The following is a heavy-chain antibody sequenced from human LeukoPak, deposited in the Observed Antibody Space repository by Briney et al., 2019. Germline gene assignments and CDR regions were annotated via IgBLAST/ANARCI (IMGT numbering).Heavy chain of an antibody. V-gene: IGHV1-46*01. D-gene: IGHD5-18*01. Sequence: GASVKVSCKASGYTFTSYYMHWVRQAPGQGLEWMGIINPSGGSTSYAQKFQGRVTMTRDTSTSTVYMELSSLRSEDTAVYYCARDTDTAMVRARGHFDYWGQGTLVTVSS. CDR2: INPSGGST. CDR3: ARDTDTAMVRARGHFDY. CDR1: GYTFTSYY. J-gene: IGHJ4*02.